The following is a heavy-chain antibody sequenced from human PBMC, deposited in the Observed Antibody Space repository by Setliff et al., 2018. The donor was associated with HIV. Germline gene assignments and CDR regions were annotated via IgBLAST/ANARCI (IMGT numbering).Heavy chain of an antibody. V-gene: IGHV3-23*01. Sequence: LKISCAASGFTFSSYAMNWVRQAPGKGLEWVSEISGSGGGTYYADSMKGRFTISRDNSKNTLYLQVNSLRAEDTAVYYCAKDDVPRDFDIWGQGTMVTVSS. J-gene: IGHJ3*02. CDR1: GFTFSSYA. CDR2: ISGSGGGT. CDR3: AKDDVPRDFDI.